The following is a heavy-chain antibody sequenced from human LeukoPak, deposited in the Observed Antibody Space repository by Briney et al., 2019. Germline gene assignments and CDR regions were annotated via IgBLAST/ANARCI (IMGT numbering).Heavy chain of an antibody. CDR3: ARYTAMFRGFDF. D-gene: IGHD5-18*01. CDR1: GYTFTGYA. V-gene: IGHV1-2*02. CDR2: INPNSGAT. J-gene: IGHJ4*02. Sequence: ASVKVSCKASGYTFTGYAIHWVRQAPGQGLEWMGWINPNSGATNYAQKFQGRVTMTRDTSISTAYMELSRLRSDDAAMYYCARYTAMFRGFDFWGQGTLVTVSS.